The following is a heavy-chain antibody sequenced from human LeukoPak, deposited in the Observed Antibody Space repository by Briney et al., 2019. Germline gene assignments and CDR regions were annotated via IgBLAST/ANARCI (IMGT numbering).Heavy chain of an antibody. V-gene: IGHV3-23*01. CDR2: ISGSGGST. CDR1: GFTFSSYA. Sequence: PSGGSLRLSCAASGFTFSSYAMSWVRQAPGKGLEWVSAISGSGGSTYYADSVKGRFTISRDNSKNTLYLQMNSLRAEDTAVYYCAKAATNYYDSSGYFDYWGQGTLVTVSS. D-gene: IGHD3-22*01. J-gene: IGHJ4*02. CDR3: AKAATNYYDSSGYFDY.